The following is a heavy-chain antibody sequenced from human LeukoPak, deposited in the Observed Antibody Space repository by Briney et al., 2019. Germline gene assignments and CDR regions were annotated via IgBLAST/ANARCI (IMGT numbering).Heavy chain of an antibody. D-gene: IGHD2-2*01. CDR2: ISYDGSNK. CDR1: GFTFSSYG. J-gene: IGHJ4*02. CDR3: ARLGIVVPDY. Sequence: GGSLRLSCAASGFTFSSYGMHWVRQAPGKGLEWVAVISYDGSNKYYADSVKGRFTISRDNSKNTLYLQMNSLRAEDTAVYYCARLGIVVPDYWGQGTLVPVSS. V-gene: IGHV3-30*03.